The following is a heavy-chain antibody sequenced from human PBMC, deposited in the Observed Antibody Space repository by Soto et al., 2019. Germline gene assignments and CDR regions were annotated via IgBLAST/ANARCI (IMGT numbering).Heavy chain of an antibody. Sequence: GGSLRLSCSASGFTFSTYWMSWVRQAPGKGLEWVANLKQDGSEKNYLDSVKGRFTISRDNAKNSLYLQMNSLRAEDTAVYYCALDRPCSDECYGIDVRGQGTTVTGSS. D-gene: IGHD6-25*01. J-gene: IGHJ6*02. CDR2: LKQDGSEK. V-gene: IGHV3-7*03. CDR1: GFTFSTYW. CDR3: ALDRPCSDECYGIDV.